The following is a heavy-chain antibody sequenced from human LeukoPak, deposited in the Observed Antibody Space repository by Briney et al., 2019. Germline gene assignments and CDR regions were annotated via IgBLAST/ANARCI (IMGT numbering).Heavy chain of an antibody. CDR2: INHSGST. CDR1: GGSFSGYY. V-gene: IGHV4-34*01. CDR3: ARSSSSWVDP. D-gene: IGHD6-13*01. Sequence: PSETLSLTCAVYGGSFSGYYWSWIRQPPGKGLEWIGEINHSGSTNYNPSLKSRVTISVGTSKNQFSLKLSSVTAADTAVYYCARSSSSWVDPWGQGTLVTVSS. J-gene: IGHJ5*02.